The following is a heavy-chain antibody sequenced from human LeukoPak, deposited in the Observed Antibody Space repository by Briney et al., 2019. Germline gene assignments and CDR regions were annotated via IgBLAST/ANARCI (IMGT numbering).Heavy chain of an antibody. V-gene: IGHV3-11*01. CDR2: ISNSGSTI. CDR3: ARSADSSGYFREITLYYFDY. CDR1: GLTFSDFY. D-gene: IGHD3-22*01. Sequence: GGSLRLSCAASGLTFSDFYMTWIRQAPGKGLEWVSYISNSGSTIYYADSVKGRFTISRDNAKNSLYLQMNSLRAEDTAVYYCARSADSSGYFREITLYYFDYWGQGTLVTVSS. J-gene: IGHJ4*02.